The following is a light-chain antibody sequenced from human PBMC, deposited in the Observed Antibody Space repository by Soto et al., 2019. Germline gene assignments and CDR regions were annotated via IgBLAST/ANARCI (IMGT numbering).Light chain of an antibody. CDR1: QSLNGN. J-gene: IGKJ4*01. Sequence: EIVMTQSPATLSVSPGERATLSCRASQSLNGNLAWYQQKPGQGPRLLIYGASTRATGIPARFSGSGSGTEFTLTISSLQSEDFAVYHCQQYKKWPLTFGGGTKVEIK. CDR2: GAS. V-gene: IGKV3-15*01. CDR3: QQYKKWPLT.